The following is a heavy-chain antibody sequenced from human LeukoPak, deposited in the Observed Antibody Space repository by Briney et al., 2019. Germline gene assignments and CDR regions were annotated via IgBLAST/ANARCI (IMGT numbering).Heavy chain of an antibody. V-gene: IGHV4-39*01. CDR1: GGSISSSSHY. CDR2: IYYSGST. D-gene: IGHD2-2*01. CDR3: ADCSSTSCYWGYCSGGTCFN. Sequence: SETLSLTCSVSGGSISSSSHYWGWIRQPPGKGLEWLGSIYYSGSTYYNPSLKSRVTISVDTSKHQFSLRLSSVTAADTALYYCADCSSTSCYWGYCSGGTCFNWGQGTLVTVSS. J-gene: IGHJ4*02.